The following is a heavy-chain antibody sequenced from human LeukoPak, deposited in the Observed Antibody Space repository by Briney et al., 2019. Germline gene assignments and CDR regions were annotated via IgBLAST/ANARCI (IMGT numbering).Heavy chain of an antibody. Sequence: SETLSLTCTVSGGSISSSSYYWGWIRQPPGKGLEWIGSIYYSGSTYYNPSLKSRVTISVDTSKYQFSLKLSSVTAADTAVYYCARDYGDYPPPYYGMDVWGQGTTVTVSS. CDR1: GGSISSSSYY. V-gene: IGHV4-39*02. CDR3: ARDYGDYPPPYYGMDV. CDR2: IYYSGST. D-gene: IGHD4-17*01. J-gene: IGHJ6*02.